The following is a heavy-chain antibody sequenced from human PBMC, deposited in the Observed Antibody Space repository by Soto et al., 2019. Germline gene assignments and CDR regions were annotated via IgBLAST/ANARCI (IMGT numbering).Heavy chain of an antibody. CDR2: IYHSGST. CDR3: ASAGGLGAVAADY. D-gene: IGHD6-19*01. Sequence: QLQLQESGSGLVKPSQTLSLTCAVSGGSISSGGYSWSWIRQPPGKGLEWIGYIYHSGSTYYNPSLKSRVTISVDRSKNQFSLKLSSVTAADTAVYYCASAGGLGAVAADYWGQGTLVTASS. J-gene: IGHJ4*02. CDR1: GGSISSGGYS. V-gene: IGHV4-30-2*01.